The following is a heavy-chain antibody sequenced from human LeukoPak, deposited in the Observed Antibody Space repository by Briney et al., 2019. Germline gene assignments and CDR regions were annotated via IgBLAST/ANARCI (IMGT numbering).Heavy chain of an antibody. CDR2: INHSGST. CDR1: GGSFSGCY. D-gene: IGHD6-13*01. Sequence: PSETLSLTCAVYGGSFSGCYWSWIRQPPGKGLEWIGEINHSGSTNYNPSLKSRVTISVDTSKNQFSLKLSSVTAADTAVYYCARVTVSYSSSHPLDYWGQGTLVTVSS. V-gene: IGHV4-34*01. CDR3: ARVTVSYSSSHPLDY. J-gene: IGHJ4*02.